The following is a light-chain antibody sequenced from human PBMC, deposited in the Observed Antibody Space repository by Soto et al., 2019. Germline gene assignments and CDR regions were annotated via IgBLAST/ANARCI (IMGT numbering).Light chain of an antibody. CDR3: QQTYSTPAT. J-gene: IGKJ1*01. V-gene: IGKV1-39*01. CDR2: KAS. Sequence: DIQMTQSPSSLSASVGDRVTITCRASQSINNFLSWSQQKPGKAPKLLIYKASSLESGVPSRFSGSGSGTDFTLTISSLQPEDFSNDYRQQTYSTPATFGQGTKVDSK. CDR1: QSINNF.